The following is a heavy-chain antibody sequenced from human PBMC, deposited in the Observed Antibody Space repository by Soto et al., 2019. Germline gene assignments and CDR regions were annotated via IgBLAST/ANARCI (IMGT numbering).Heavy chain of an antibody. Sequence: GSLRLSCAASGFTFSSYSMNWVRQAPGKGLEWVSSISSSSSYIYYADSVKGRFTISRDNAKNSLYLQMNSLRAEDTAVYYCARGPAGVVPYYYYMDVWGKGTTVTVSS. CDR2: ISSSSSYI. J-gene: IGHJ6*03. V-gene: IGHV3-21*01. CDR1: GFTFSSYS. D-gene: IGHD2-2*01. CDR3: ARGPAGVVPYYYYMDV.